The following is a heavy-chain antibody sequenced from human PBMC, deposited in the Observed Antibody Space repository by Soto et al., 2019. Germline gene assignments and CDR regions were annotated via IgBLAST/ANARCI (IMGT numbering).Heavy chain of an antibody. D-gene: IGHD3-22*01. CDR2: ISAYNGNT. V-gene: IGHV1-18*01. J-gene: IGHJ4*02. CDR1: GYTFSSYG. Sequence: QVQLVQSGAEVKKPGASVKVSCKASGYTFSSYGINWVRQAPGQGLEWMGWISAYNGNTNYAQKLQGRVSITTDTSTSTADMELRSLRSDDTAVYYCARDGSSGYYYGYWGQGTLVTVSS. CDR3: ARDGSSGYYYGY.